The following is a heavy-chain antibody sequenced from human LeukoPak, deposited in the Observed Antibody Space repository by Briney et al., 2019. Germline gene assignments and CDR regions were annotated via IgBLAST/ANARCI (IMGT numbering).Heavy chain of an antibody. CDR1: GGSISSYY. J-gene: IGHJ4*02. D-gene: IGHD6-19*01. V-gene: IGHV4-59*08. CDR2: IYYSGST. CDR3: ARQKSLLYSSGWYQGFDY. Sequence: PSETLSLTCTVSGGSISSYYWSWIRQPPGKGLEWIGYIYYSGSTNYNPSLKSRVTISVDTSKNQFPLKLSSVTAADTAVYYCARQKSLLYSSGWYQGFDYWGQGTLVTVSS.